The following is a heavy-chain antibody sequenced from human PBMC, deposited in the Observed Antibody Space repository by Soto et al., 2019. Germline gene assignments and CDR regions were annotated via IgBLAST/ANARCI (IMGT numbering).Heavy chain of an antibody. CDR3: ARDNFYYGMDV. CDR1: GDSIGTSGRS. CDR2: ISHSGST. V-gene: IGHV4-30-2*01. Sequence: PSETLSLTCAVSGDSIGTSGRSWNWIRQPPGKGLEWIGYISHSGSTYSIPSLKSRVTISVDRSNNQFSLKLSSVTAADTAVYYCARDNFYYGMDVWGQGTTVTVS. J-gene: IGHJ6*02.